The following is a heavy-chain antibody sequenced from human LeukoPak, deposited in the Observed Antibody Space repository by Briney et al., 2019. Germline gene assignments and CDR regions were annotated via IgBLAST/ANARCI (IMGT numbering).Heavy chain of an antibody. CDR2: INPNSGGT. V-gene: IGHV1-2*02. Sequence: ASVKVSCKASGYTFTGYYMHWVRQAPGQGLEWMGLINPNSGGTNYAQKFQGRVTMTRDTSISTAYMELSRLRSDDTAVYYCARAYSPVLRFLEWCPLDYWGQGTLVTVSS. CDR3: ARAYSPVLRFLEWCPLDY. J-gene: IGHJ4*02. CDR1: GYTFTGYY. D-gene: IGHD3-3*01.